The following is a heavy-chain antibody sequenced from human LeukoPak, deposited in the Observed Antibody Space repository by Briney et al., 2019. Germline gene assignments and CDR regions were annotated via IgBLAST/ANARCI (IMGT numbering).Heavy chain of an antibody. Sequence: GGSLRLSCAASGFTVSSNFMSWVRQAPGKGLEWVSVVYGGGTPYYADSVKGRFTISRDNSKNALYLQMNSLRVEDTAVYYCARIDSSGFYPAYWGQGTLVTVSS. CDR1: GFTVSSNF. V-gene: IGHV3-53*01. CDR3: ARIDSSGFYPAY. J-gene: IGHJ4*02. CDR2: VYGGGTP. D-gene: IGHD3-22*01.